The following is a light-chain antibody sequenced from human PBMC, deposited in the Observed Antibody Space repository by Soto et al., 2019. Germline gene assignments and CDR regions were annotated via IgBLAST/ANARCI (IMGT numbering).Light chain of an antibody. J-gene: IGLJ1*01. CDR2: EAS. CDR3: SLYTSENTYV. V-gene: IGLV2-18*01. Sequence: QSALTQPPSVSGSPGQSVTISCTGTSTDFVSYNRVSWYQQPPGTAPKLIIYEASNRPSGAPDRFSGSKSGNTASLTISGLQAAEEADYYCSLYTSENTYVFGTGTKVTVL. CDR1: STDFVSYNR.